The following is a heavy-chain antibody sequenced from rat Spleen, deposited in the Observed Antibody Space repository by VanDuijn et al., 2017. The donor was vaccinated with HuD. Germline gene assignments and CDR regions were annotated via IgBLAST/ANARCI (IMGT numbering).Heavy chain of an antibody. J-gene: IGHJ2*01. CDR2: ISADGVNT. V-gene: IGHV5-58*01. Sequence: EVQLVESGGGLVQPGRSLKLSCAASGFSFSKYGMQWIRQAPGKGLEWVSSISADGVNTYYPDSVKGRFTISRANSENTVYLQMNSLRSGDTATYYCAVAGYGYWGQGVMVTVSS. D-gene: IGHD4-3*01. CDR3: AVAGYGY. CDR1: GFSFSKYG.